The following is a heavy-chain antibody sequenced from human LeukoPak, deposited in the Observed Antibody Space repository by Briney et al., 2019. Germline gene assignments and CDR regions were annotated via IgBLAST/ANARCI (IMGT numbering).Heavy chain of an antibody. CDR2: IIPIFGTA. CDR3: ARDLGIAAARPEW. J-gene: IGHJ4*02. V-gene: IGHV1-69*05. D-gene: IGHD6-13*01. Sequence: SVKVSCKASGGTFSSYAISWVRQAPGQGLVWMGRIIPIFGTANYAQKFQGRVTTTTDESTSTAYMELSSLRSEDTAVYYCARDLGIAAARPEWWGQGTLVTVSS. CDR1: GGTFSSYA.